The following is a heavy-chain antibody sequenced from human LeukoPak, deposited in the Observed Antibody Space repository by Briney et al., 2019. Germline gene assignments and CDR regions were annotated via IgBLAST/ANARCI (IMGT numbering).Heavy chain of an antibody. CDR2: ISDSGGRT. CDR1: GFTFSRFA. J-gene: IGHJ4*02. CDR3: AKTFLCLDSNGFDY. V-gene: IGHV3-23*01. D-gene: IGHD3-16*01. Sequence: PGGSLRLSCAASGFTFSRFAMNWVRQAPGKGLEWVSTISDSGGRTYYADSVKGLFTISRDNSKNTLYLQMNSLRAEDTAVYYCAKTFLCLDSNGFDYWGQGTLVTVSS.